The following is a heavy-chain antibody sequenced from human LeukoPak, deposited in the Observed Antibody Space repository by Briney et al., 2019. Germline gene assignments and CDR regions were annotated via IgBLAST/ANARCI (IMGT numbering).Heavy chain of an antibody. CDR3: AIWGYSSSWSYYYGMDV. J-gene: IGHJ6*02. CDR2: INPNSGGT. V-gene: IGHV1-2*02. Sequence: GASVKDSCKASGYTFTGYHMHWVRQAPGQRLEWMGWINPNSGGTNYAQKFQGRVTMTRDTSISTAYMELSRLRSDDTAVYYCAIWGYSSSWSYYYGMDVWGQGTTVTVSS. D-gene: IGHD6-13*01. CDR1: GYTFTGYH.